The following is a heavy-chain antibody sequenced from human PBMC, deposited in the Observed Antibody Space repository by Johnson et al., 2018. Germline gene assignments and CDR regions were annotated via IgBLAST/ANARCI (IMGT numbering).Heavy chain of an antibody. V-gene: IGHV4-59*01. CDR2: VYDSGIT. J-gene: IGHJ6*03. Sequence: QVQLQESGPGLVKPSETXSLTSTVSGGSISGYYWSWIRQSPGKPPEWLGYVYDSGITHYKPSLRSRRTILVETSKSQFSLKLTSVTAAETAVYYCARDGGRDGDEGHGYMDVWGKGTTVTVSS. CDR3: ARDGGRDGDEGHGYMDV. D-gene: IGHD4-17*01. CDR1: GGSISGYY.